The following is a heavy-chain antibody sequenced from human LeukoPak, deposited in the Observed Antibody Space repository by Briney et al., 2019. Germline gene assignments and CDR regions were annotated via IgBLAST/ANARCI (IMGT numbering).Heavy chain of an antibody. CDR3: ARDEGPKLRYQPDY. D-gene: IGHD3-9*01. CDR2: ISSSSSYI. CDR1: GFTFSSYS. Sequence: GGSLRLSCAASGFTFSSYSMNWVRQAPGKGLEWVSSISSSSSYIYYADSVKGRFTISRDNAKNSLYLQMNSLRAEDTAVYYCARDEGPKLRYQPDYWGQGTLVTVSS. V-gene: IGHV3-21*01. J-gene: IGHJ4*02.